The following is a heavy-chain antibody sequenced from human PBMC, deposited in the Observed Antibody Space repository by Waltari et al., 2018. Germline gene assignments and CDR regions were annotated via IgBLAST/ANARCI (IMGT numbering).Heavy chain of an antibody. V-gene: IGHV4-61*02. CDR2: IYTSGST. Sequence: QVQLQESGPGLVKPSQTLSLTCSVSGVSITSGSHYWSWIRQPAGKGLEWIWHIYTSGSTKYNPSLKRRVTISVYTSKNQFSLRLSSVTAADTAVYYCVTVGSSIQAFDYFDNWGQGTLVTVSS. CDR3: VTVGSSIQAFDYFDN. D-gene: IGHD3-3*02. CDR1: GVSITSGSHY. J-gene: IGHJ4*02.